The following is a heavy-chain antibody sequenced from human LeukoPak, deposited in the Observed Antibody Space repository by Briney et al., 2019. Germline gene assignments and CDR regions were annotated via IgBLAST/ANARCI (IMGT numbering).Heavy chain of an antibody. CDR2: IYTSGST. CDR1: GGSISSYY. J-gene: IGHJ4*02. Sequence: SETLSLTCTVSGGSISSYYWSWIRQPAGRGLEWIGRIYTSGSTNYNPSLKSRVTMSVDTSKNQFSLKLSSVTAADTAVYYCATSSGGTMVRGVIGWYFDYRGQGTLVTVSS. D-gene: IGHD3-10*01. V-gene: IGHV4-4*07. CDR3: ATSSGGTMVRGVIGWYFDY.